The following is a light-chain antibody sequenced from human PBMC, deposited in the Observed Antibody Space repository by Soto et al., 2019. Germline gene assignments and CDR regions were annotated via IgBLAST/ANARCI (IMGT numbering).Light chain of an antibody. CDR2: GAS. Sequence: DIQMTQAPSSLSASVGDRVTITCRASQDIGNYLAWYQQKPGKVPSLLIYGASTLQSGVPSRFSGTGSGTDFTLTISSLQPEDVATYYCQKYHSGPFTFGPGTKV. CDR3: QKYHSGPFT. J-gene: IGKJ3*01. V-gene: IGKV1-27*01. CDR1: QDIGNY.